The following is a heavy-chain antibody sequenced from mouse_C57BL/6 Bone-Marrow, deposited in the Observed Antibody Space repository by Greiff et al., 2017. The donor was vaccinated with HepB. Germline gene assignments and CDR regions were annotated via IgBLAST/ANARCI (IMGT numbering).Heavy chain of an antibody. Sequence: EVQLQQSGGDLVKPGGSLKLSCAASGFTFSSYGMSWVRQTPDKRLEWVATISSGGSYTYYPDSVKGRFTISRDNAKNTLYLQMSSLMSEDTAMYYCARHRYCYGSSYHYYAMDYWGQGTSVTVSS. CDR2: ISSGGSYT. J-gene: IGHJ4*01. V-gene: IGHV5-6*01. CDR1: GFTFSSYG. CDR3: ARHRYCYGSSYHYYAMDY. D-gene: IGHD1-1*01.